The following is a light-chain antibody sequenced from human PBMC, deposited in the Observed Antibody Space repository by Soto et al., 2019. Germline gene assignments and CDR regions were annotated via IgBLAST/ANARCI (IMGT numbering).Light chain of an antibody. CDR1: QGISNS. J-gene: IGKJ1*01. CDR3: HKYDSAPT. CDR2: GAS. Sequence: DIQLTQSPSSLSASVGDRVTITCRASQGISNSFAWYQQKSGKVPKLLIFGASTLQSGVPFRFSGSMSGTDFTLTIGSLQPEDVATYYCHKYDSAPTFGPGTKVEI. V-gene: IGKV1-27*01.